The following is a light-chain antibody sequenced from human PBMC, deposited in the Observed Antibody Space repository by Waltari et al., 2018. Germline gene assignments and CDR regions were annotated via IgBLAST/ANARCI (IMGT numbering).Light chain of an antibody. J-gene: IGKJ1*01. Sequence: EVVLQQFPGTLSLSPGERATLFCRASQSVSTFLARYQQKAGQAPRLLIYGASSRATGIPDRFSGSGSGTDFSLTISRLEPEDFAVYYCQNHERLPATFGQGTKVEIK. CDR3: QNHERLPAT. CDR2: GAS. CDR1: QSVSTF. V-gene: IGKV3-20*01.